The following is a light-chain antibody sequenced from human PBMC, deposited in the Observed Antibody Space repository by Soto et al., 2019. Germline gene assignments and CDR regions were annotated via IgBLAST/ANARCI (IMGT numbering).Light chain of an antibody. Sequence: QSVLTQPRSVSGSPGQSVTISCTGTSSDVGGYNYVSWYQQHPGKAPKLMIYDVSKQPSGVPDRFSGSKSGNTASLTISGLQAEDEADYYCCSYAGSFTWYVFGTGTKVTVL. J-gene: IGLJ1*01. CDR1: SSDVGGYNY. V-gene: IGLV2-11*01. CDR3: CSYAGSFTWYV. CDR2: DVS.